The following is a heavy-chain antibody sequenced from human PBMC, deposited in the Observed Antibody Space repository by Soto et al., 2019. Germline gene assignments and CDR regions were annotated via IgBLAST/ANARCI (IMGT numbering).Heavy chain of an antibody. D-gene: IGHD3-10*01. CDR3: GSHLHGSGSYAWYPFDY. Sequence: GGSLRLSCAASGFTVSSNYMSWVRQAPGKGLEWVSVIYSGGSTYYADSVKGRFTISRDNSKNTLYLQMNSLRAEDTAVYYCGSHLHGSGSYAWYPFDYWGQGTLVTVSS. V-gene: IGHV3-53*01. CDR2: IYSGGST. CDR1: GFTVSSNY. J-gene: IGHJ4*02.